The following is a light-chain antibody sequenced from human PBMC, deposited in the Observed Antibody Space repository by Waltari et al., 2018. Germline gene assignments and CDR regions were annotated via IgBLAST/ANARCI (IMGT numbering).Light chain of an antibody. CDR2: GAS. V-gene: IGKV3-15*01. CDR1: QSVSSN. CDR3: QQYNNWPALT. J-gene: IGKJ4*01. Sequence: EIVMTQSPATLSASPGERATLSCRASQSVSSNLAWYQQKPGQAPRLLLYGASTRATGIPARFSGSGSGTEFTLTISSLQSEDFAVYYCQQYNNWPALTFGGGTKVEIK.